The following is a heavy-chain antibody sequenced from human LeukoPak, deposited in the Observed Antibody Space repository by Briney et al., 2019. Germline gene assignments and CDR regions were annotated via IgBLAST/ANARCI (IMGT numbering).Heavy chain of an antibody. CDR1: GGSINSGSYF. V-gene: IGHV4-61*02. J-gene: IGHJ4*02. Sequence: SETLSLTFTVSGGSINSGSYFWNWIRQPAGKKLEFIGRFHSSGSSHYAPSLKSRATISIDSSTNQFSLELNSMTAADSAVYYCARSYDTRGYQSRGFDYWGQGTLVSVSS. CDR3: ARSYDTRGYQSRGFDY. CDR2: FHSSGSS. D-gene: IGHD3-22*01.